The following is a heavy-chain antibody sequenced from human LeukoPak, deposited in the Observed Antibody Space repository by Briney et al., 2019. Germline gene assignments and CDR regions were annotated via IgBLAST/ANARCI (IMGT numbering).Heavy chain of an antibody. CDR1: GLTFGNYA. J-gene: IGHJ4*02. Sequence: GGSLRLSCVASGLTFGNYAMSWVRQAPGKGLEWVSAISGSGGSTYYADSVKGRFTISRDNSKNTLYLQMNSLRAEDTAVYYCAKDLFLGLYDSSGYYVRARNAFDYWGQGTLVTVSS. CDR2: ISGSGGST. CDR3: AKDLFLGLYDSSGYYVRARNAFDY. V-gene: IGHV3-23*01. D-gene: IGHD3-22*01.